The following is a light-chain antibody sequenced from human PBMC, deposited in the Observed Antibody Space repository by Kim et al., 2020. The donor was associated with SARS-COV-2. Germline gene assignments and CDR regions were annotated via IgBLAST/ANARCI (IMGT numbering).Light chain of an antibody. CDR3: SSYTTSSTLV. Sequence: GQSVTISCTGTSSDVGTYSRVSWYQQPPGTAPKLMIYEVTTRPSGVPDRFSGSKSGNTASLTISGLQAEDEADYYCSSYTTSSTLVFGGGTQLTVL. CDR1: SSDVGTYSR. CDR2: EVT. V-gene: IGLV2-18*02. J-gene: IGLJ2*01.